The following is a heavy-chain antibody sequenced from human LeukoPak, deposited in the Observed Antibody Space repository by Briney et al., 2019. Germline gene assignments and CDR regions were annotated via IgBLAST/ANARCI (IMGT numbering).Heavy chain of an antibody. CDR1: GYTFTYYG. J-gene: IGHJ4*02. CDR3: ARRDYYDSSGYGGYFDH. V-gene: IGHV1-18*01. D-gene: IGHD3-22*01. CDR2: FSVYNGNT. Sequence: AASVKVSCKASGYTFTYYGVTWVRRAPGQGRLWLGWFSVYNGNTNYAQKFRDRVTMTTDTSTNTADMELRSLRSDDTAVYYCARRDYYDSSGYGGYFDHWGQGTLVTVSS.